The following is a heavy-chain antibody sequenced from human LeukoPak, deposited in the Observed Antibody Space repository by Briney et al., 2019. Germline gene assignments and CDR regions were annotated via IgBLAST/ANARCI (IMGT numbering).Heavy chain of an antibody. CDR3: ARTPDSRAARRNGWFDP. J-gene: IGHJ5*02. Sequence: PSETLSLTCAVYGGSFSGYYWSWIRQPPGKGLEWIGEINHSGSTNYNPSLKSRVTISVDTSKNQFSLKLSSVTAADTAVYYCARTPDSRAARRNGWFDPWGQGTLVTVSS. CDR1: GGSFSGYY. D-gene: IGHD6-6*01. CDR2: INHSGST. V-gene: IGHV4-34*01.